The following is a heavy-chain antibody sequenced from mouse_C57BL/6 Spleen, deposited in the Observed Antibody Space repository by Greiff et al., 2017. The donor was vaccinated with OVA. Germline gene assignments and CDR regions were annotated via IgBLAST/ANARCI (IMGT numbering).Heavy chain of an antibody. Sequence: EVQLVESGGGLVQPKGSLKLSCAASGFSFNTYAMNWVRQALGKGLEWVARIRSKSNNYATYYADSVKDRFTISRDDSESMLYLQMNNLKTEDTAMYYCVSSYYSSFDYWGQGTTLTVSS. CDR1: GFSFNTYA. CDR2: IRSKSNNYAT. D-gene: IGHD2-5*01. CDR3: VSSYYSSFDY. V-gene: IGHV10-1*01. J-gene: IGHJ2*01.